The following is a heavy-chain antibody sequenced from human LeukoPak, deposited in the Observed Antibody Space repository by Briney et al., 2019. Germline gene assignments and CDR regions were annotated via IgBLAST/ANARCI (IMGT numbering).Heavy chain of an antibody. CDR2: ISSSSSTI. Sequence: GGSLRLSCAASGFTFSSYAMSWVRQAPGKGLEWVSYISSSSSTIYYADSVKGRFTISRDNAKNSLYLQMNSLRAEDTAVYYCARDLGDSSGYYSFSYFQHWGQGTLVTVSS. J-gene: IGHJ1*01. V-gene: IGHV3-48*01. D-gene: IGHD3-22*01. CDR1: GFTFSSYA. CDR3: ARDLGDSSGYYSFSYFQH.